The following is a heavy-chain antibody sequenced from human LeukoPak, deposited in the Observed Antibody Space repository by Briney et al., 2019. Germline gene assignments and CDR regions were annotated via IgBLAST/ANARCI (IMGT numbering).Heavy chain of an antibody. D-gene: IGHD3-10*01. J-gene: IGHJ5*02. V-gene: IGHV4-34*01. Sequence: SETLSLTCAVYGGSFSGYYWSWIRQPPGKGLEWIGSIYHSGSTYYNPSLKSRVTISVDTSKNQFSLKLSSVTAADTAVYYCARDGGLWFGEPNWFDPWGQGTLVTVSS. CDR3: ARDGGLWFGEPNWFDP. CDR1: GGSFSGYY. CDR2: IYHSGST.